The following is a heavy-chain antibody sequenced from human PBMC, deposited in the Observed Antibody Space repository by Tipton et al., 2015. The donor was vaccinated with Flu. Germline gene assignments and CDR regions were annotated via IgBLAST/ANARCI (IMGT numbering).Heavy chain of an antibody. CDR2: IYSGGST. CDR1: GFTVSSNY. J-gene: IGHJ6*02. Sequence: VQLVQSGGGLIQPGGSLRLSCAASGFTVSSNYMAWVRQAPGKGLEWVSVIYSGGSTYYADSVKGRFTISRDNSKNTLYLQINSLRVEDTAVYYCARGVVAGRVNYYFGMDVWGRGTTVTVSS. D-gene: IGHD6-19*01. CDR3: ARGVVAGRVNYYFGMDV. V-gene: IGHV3-53*01.